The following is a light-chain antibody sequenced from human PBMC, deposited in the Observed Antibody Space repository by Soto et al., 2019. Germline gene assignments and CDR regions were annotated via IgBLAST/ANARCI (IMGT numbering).Light chain of an antibody. CDR1: QSVNSN. J-gene: IGKJ4*01. CDR2: GAS. V-gene: IGKV3-15*01. CDR3: QQYNSWPPLT. Sequence: EIVMTQSPATLSVSPGERATLSCRASQSVNSNLVWYQQKPGQAPRVLIYGASTRATGIPARFSGGGSGTEFTLTISSLQSEDFAVYYCQQYNSWPPLTFGGGTKVEIK.